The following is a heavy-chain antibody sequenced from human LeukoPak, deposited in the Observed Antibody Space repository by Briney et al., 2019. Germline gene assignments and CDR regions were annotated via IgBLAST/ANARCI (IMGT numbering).Heavy chain of an antibody. CDR2: IYYSGST. CDR1: GGSISSTSYY. V-gene: IGHV4-39*07. Sequence: SETLSLTCTVSGGSISSTSYYWGWIRQPPGKGLEWVGSIYYSGSTYYNPSLQSRVTISVDTSKNQFSLKLSSVTAADTAVYYCARYHQGFDDYWGQGTLVTVSS. J-gene: IGHJ4*02. CDR3: ARYHQGFDDY. D-gene: IGHD3-9*01.